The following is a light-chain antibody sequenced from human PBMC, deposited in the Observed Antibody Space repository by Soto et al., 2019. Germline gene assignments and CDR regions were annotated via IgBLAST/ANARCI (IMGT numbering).Light chain of an antibody. V-gene: IGKV1-27*01. CDR1: QDISNY. J-gene: IGKJ1*01. Sequence: DIQMTPSPSSLSASVGDRVTITCQASQDISNYLAWYQQKPGKVPKLLIYAASTLQSGVPSRFSGSGSGTDFTLTISSLQPEDVATYYCQKYNSAPWTFGQGTKVDIK. CDR3: QKYNSAPWT. CDR2: AAS.